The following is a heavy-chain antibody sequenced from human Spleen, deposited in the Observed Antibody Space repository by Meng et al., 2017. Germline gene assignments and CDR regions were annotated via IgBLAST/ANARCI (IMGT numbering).Heavy chain of an antibody. J-gene: IGHJ4*02. CDR1: GGSFSNYY. CDR2: IHHSGST. CDR3: VSLSTSWSGADY. Sequence: QVQLQQWGAGLLKPSETLSLTCAVYGGSFSNYYWSWIRQPPGKGLEWIGEIHHSGSTNYNPSLKSRVTISVDTSKIQFSLKLSSVTAADTAVYYCVSLSTSWSGADYWGQGTLVTVSS. V-gene: IGHV4-34*01. D-gene: IGHD6-13*01.